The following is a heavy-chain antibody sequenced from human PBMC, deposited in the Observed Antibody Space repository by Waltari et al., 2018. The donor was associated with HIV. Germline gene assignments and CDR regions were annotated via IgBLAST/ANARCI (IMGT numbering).Heavy chain of an antibody. CDR2: ISGSGGST. CDR3: VRDRRGPWDWNYSFLS. D-gene: IGHD1-7*01. CDR1: GFTFSDYA. J-gene: IGHJ4*02. V-gene: IGHV3-23*01. Sequence: EVQLLESGGGLVQPGGSLKLSCAAAGFTFSDYALGWVRQVPGKGLEWVSSISGSGGSTFYQHSVKGRFIISRDNFKNTLYLQMNRLRIEDTAVYFCVRDRRGPWDWNYSFLSWGQGNLVTVSS.